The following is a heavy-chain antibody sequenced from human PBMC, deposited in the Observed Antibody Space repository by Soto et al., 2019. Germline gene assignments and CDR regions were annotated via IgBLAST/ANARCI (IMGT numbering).Heavy chain of an antibody. J-gene: IGHJ6*02. Sequence: SETLSLTCAVYGGSISSNKWWSWVRQPPGKGLEWIGEIYHSGSTNYNPSLKSRVTISLDKSKNQFSLKLTSVTAADSAVYYCARADTIAVVPTSLGAMDVWGQGTTVTVSS. D-gene: IGHD2-2*01. CDR2: IYHSGST. CDR3: ARADTIAVVPTSLGAMDV. V-gene: IGHV4-4*02. CDR1: GGSISSNKW.